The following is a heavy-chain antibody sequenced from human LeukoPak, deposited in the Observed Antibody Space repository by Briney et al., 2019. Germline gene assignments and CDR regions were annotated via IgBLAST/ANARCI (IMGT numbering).Heavy chain of an antibody. J-gene: IGHJ4*02. Sequence: GGSLRLSCAASGFTFSSYWMSWVRQAPGKGLEWVANIKQDGSERNYVDSVKGRFTISRDNAKNSLYLQMNTLRDEDTAVYYCATGAGCGYWGQGTLVTVSS. CDR3: ATGAGCGY. D-gene: IGHD6-19*01. V-gene: IGHV3-7*03. CDR1: GFTFSSYW. CDR2: IKQDGSER.